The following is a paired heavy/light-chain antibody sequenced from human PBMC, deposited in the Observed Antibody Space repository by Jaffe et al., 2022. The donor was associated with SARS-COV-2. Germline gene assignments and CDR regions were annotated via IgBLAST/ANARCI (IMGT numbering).Light chain of an antibody. CDR2: DKN. CDR3: NSRDSSVNHVV. J-gene: IGLJ2*01. CDR1: SLRTYY. Sequence: SSELTQDPAVSVALGQTVRITCQGDSLRTYYASWYQQKPGQAPVLVIYDKNNRPSGIPDRFSGSSSGNTASLTITGAQAEDEADYYCNSRDSSVNHVVFGGGTKLTVL. V-gene: IGLV3-19*01.
Heavy chain of an antibody. CDR2: INHSGST. V-gene: IGHV4-34*01. Sequence: QVQLQQWGAGLLKPSETLSLTCAVYGESFSGYYWSWIRQPPGKGLEWIGEINHSGSTNYKSSLKSRATISVDTSETQFSLKLNSVTAADTAVYYCARGVSGYSYGYGYWGQGTLVTVSS. CDR1: GESFSGYY. J-gene: IGHJ4*02. CDR3: ARGVSGYSYGYGY. D-gene: IGHD5-18*01.